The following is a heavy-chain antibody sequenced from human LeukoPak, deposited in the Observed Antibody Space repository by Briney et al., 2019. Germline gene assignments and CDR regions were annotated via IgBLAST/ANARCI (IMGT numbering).Heavy chain of an antibody. V-gene: IGHV3-20*04. J-gene: IGHJ4*02. CDR1: GFTFDDYG. D-gene: IGHD3-10*01. Sequence: PGGSLRLSCAASGFTFDDYGMSWVRHAPGKGLEWVSGITWNGGSTGYADSVKGRFTISRDNAKNSLYLQMNSLRAEDTALYYCASGATYYYVSGNYGDYWGQGTLVTVSS. CDR2: ITWNGGST. CDR3: ASGATYYYVSGNYGDY.